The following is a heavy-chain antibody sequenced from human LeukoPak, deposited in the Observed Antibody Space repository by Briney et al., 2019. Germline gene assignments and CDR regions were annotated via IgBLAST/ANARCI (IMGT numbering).Heavy chain of an antibody. Sequence: PSETLSLTCTVSGGSISSSTYYWGWIRQPPGKGLEWIGSMYYSGSTYYNPSLKSRVTISVDTSKNQFSLKLSSVTAADTAVYYCASHGGSHVIFDYWGQGTLVTVSS. D-gene: IGHD3-16*01. V-gene: IGHV4-39*01. CDR3: ASHGGSHVIFDY. CDR2: MYYSGST. CDR1: GGSISSSTYY. J-gene: IGHJ4*02.